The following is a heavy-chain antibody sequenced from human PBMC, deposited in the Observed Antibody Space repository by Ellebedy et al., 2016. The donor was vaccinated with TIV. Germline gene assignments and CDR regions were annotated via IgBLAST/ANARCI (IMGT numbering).Heavy chain of an antibody. CDR3: ARRGSYGDYAVHVNSWFDS. CDR2: IYQDGSEK. J-gene: IGHJ5*01. CDR1: GFSFRSYW. V-gene: IGHV3-7*01. Sequence: GESLKISCAASGFSFRSYWMSWVRQAPGKGLEWVANIYQDGSEKYYVDSVEGRFTISRDNANNILYLQMKRLRAEDTAVYYCARRGSYGDYAVHVNSWFDSWGQGTPVTVAP. D-gene: IGHD4-17*01.